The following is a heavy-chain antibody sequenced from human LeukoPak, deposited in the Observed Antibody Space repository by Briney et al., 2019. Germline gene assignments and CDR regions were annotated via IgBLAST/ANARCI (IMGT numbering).Heavy chain of an antibody. V-gene: IGHV3-23*01. D-gene: IGHD3-22*01. J-gene: IGHJ2*01. CDR2: ISGSGDST. Sequence: GGSLRLSCVASGFTLRSYVMNWVRQTPGKGLEWVSSISGSGDSTFYADSVKGRFTISRDNSKNTLYLQMNSLRAEDTAVYYCAKDGYYDSSAYYYVRYFDLWGRGTLVTVSS. CDR3: AKDGYYDSSAYYYVRYFDL. CDR1: GFTLRSYV.